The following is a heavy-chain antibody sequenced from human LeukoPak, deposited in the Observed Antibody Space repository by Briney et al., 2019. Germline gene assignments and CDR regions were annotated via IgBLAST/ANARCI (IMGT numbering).Heavy chain of an antibody. J-gene: IGHJ6*02. CDR2: ISSSSSYI. CDR1: GFTFSSYS. CDR3: AREIGDTYYYYYGMDV. Sequence: GGSLRLSCAASGFTFSSYSMNWVRQAPGKGLEWVSSISSSSSYIYYADSVKGRFTISRDNAKNSLYLQMNSLRAEDTAVYYCAREIGDTYYYYYGMDVWGQGTTVTVSS. V-gene: IGHV3-21*01. D-gene: IGHD2-21*01.